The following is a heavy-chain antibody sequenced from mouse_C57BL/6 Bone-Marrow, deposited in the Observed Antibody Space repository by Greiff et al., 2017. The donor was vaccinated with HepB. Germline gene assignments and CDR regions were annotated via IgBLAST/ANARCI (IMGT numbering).Heavy chain of an antibody. Sequence: VQVVESGAELARPGASVKMSCKASGYTFTSYTMHWVKQRPGQGLEWIGYINPSSGYTKYNQKFKDKATLTADKSSSTAYMQLSSLTSEDSAVYYCARCVCHWYFDVWGTGTTVTVSS. J-gene: IGHJ1*03. V-gene: IGHV1-4*01. CDR1: GYTFTSYT. CDR2: INPSSGYT. CDR3: ARCVCHWYFDV.